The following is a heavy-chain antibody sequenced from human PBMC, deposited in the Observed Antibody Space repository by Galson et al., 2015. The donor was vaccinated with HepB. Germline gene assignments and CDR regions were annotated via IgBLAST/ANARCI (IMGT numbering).Heavy chain of an antibody. Sequence: SVKVSCKASGYTFTGYYMHWVRQAPGQGLEWMGWINPNSGGTNYAQKFQGRVTMTRDTSISTAYMELSRLRSDDTAVYYCITMVRGVYEGFDPWGQGTLVTVSS. CDR2: INPNSGGT. J-gene: IGHJ5*02. CDR1: GYTFTGYY. V-gene: IGHV1-2*02. D-gene: IGHD3-10*01. CDR3: ITMVRGVYEGFDP.